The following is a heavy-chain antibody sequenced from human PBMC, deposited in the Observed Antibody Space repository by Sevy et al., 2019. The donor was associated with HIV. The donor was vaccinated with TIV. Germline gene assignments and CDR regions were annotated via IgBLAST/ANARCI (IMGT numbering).Heavy chain of an antibody. Sequence: ASVKVSCKASGYPFSSYGSSWVRQAPGQGLEWMGWISADSGNSNYAQNLQGRVTMTTDTSTSTAYMELRSLRFDDTAVYYCARDLGGYGGNSIDYWGQGTLVTVSS. CDR2: ISADSGNS. V-gene: IGHV1-18*01. D-gene: IGHD2-21*02. CDR1: GYPFSSYG. CDR3: ARDLGGYGGNSIDY. J-gene: IGHJ4*02.